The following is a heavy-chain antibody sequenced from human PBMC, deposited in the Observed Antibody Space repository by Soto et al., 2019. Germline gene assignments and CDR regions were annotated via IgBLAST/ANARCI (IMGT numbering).Heavy chain of an antibody. CDR1: GFTFSSYD. CDR3: ARGAPFSYQLLTGQVVYYFDY. J-gene: IGHJ4*02. V-gene: IGHV3-13*01. Sequence: GGSLRLSCAASGFTFSSYDMHWVRQATGKGLEWVSAIGTAGDTYYPGSVKGRFTISRENAKNSLYLQMNSLRAGDTAVYYCARGAPFSYQLLTGQVVYYFDYWGQGTLVTVSS. D-gene: IGHD2-2*01. CDR2: IGTAGDT.